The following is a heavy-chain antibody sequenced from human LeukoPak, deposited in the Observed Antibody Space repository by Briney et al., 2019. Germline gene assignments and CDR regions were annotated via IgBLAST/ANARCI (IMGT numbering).Heavy chain of an antibody. CDR3: ANQRPYYDFWSGHTVGGYYYGMDV. CDR1: GYNFAIYW. D-gene: IGHD3-3*01. J-gene: IGHJ6*02. CDR2: IFPGDSYT. V-gene: IGHV5-51*01. Sequence: GESLKISCETSGYNFAIYWIGWVRQMPGKGLEWMGLIFPGDSYTNYSPSFQGHVTISADKSISTAYLQWSSLKASDTAMYYCANQRPYYDFWSGHTVGGYYYGMDVWGQGTTVTVSS.